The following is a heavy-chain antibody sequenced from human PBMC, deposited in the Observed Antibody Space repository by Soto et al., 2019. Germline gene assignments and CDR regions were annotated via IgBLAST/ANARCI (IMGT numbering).Heavy chain of an antibody. CDR2: IYYSGST. CDR3: AHTGRYYYGMDV. D-gene: IGHD2-2*02. J-gene: IGHJ6*02. Sequence: PSETLSLTCTVSGGSISSSSYYWGWIRQPPGKGLEWIGSIYYSGSTYYNPSLKSRVTISVDTSKNQFSLKLSSVTAADTAVYYCAHTGRYYYGMDVWGQGTTVT. V-gene: IGHV4-39*01. CDR1: GGSISSSSYY.